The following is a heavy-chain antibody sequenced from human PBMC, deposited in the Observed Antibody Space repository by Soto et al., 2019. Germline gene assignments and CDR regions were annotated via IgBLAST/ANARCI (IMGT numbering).Heavy chain of an antibody. CDR2: IIPIFGTA. J-gene: IGHJ4*02. D-gene: IGHD3-9*01. CDR1: GGTFSSYA. CDR3: ARGLDYDTGGPPTFDY. V-gene: IGHV1-69*13. Sequence: GASVKVSCKASGGTFSSYAISWVRQAPGQGLEWMGGIIPIFGTANYAQKFQGRVTITADESTSTAYMELSSLRSEDTAVYYCARGLDYDTGGPPTFDYWGQGTLVTVAS.